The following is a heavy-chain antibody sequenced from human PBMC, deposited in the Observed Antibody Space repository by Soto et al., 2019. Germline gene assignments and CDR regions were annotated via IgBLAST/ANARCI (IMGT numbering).Heavy chain of an antibody. D-gene: IGHD3-22*01. CDR2: ISAYNGNT. Sequence: ASVKVSCKASGYTFTSYGISWVRQAPGQGLEWMGWISAYNGNTNYAQKLQGRVTMTTDTSTSTAYMELRSLRSDDTAVYYCVLNSYDSSGYYSAPDAFDIWGQGTMVTVSS. J-gene: IGHJ3*02. CDR1: GYTFTSYG. V-gene: IGHV1-18*01. CDR3: VLNSYDSSGYYSAPDAFDI.